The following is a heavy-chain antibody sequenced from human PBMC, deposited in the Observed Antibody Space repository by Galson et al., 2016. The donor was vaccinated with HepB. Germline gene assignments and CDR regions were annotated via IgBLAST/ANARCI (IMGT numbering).Heavy chain of an antibody. CDR3: ARGHISGRGPFFHY. Sequence: SLRLSCAASGFTFSRSWMTWVRQAPGRGLEWLANIKEDGSSTNLVDSVKGRFTISRDNAKTSLYLQMNSLRAEDTAVYYCARGHISGRGPFFHYWGRGIPVTVSS. J-gene: IGHJ4*02. D-gene: IGHD5-12*01. CDR2: IKEDGSST. CDR1: GFTFSRSW. V-gene: IGHV3-7*03.